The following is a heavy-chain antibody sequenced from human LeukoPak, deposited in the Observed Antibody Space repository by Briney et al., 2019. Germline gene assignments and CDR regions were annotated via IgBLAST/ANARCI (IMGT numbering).Heavy chain of an antibody. D-gene: IGHD3-22*01. J-gene: IGHJ3*02. Sequence: SGRSLRLSCAASGFTFSSYGMHWVRQAPGKGLEWVAVISYDGSNKYYADSVKGRFTISRDNSKNTLYLQMNSLRAEDTAVYYCAKIVAGFHYYDSSGYGDAFDIWGQGTMVTVSS. V-gene: IGHV3-30*18. CDR1: GFTFSSYG. CDR3: AKIVAGFHYYDSSGYGDAFDI. CDR2: ISYDGSNK.